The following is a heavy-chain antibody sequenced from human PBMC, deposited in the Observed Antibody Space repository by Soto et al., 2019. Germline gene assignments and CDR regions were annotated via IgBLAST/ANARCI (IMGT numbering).Heavy chain of an antibody. CDR3: ARGVVYRDVGLAYGMDV. CDR2: INYSGST. D-gene: IGHD3-22*01. V-gene: IGHV4-34*01. Sequence: ETLSLTCAEYGDSLSNHYWNRIRQSPGKGLEWVGEINYSGSTRYNWSLGSRVTISVDTSKNQFSLMVTSVTAEDTAVYYCARGVVYRDVGLAYGMDVWGQGTTVTVSS. J-gene: IGHJ6*02. CDR1: GDSLSNHY.